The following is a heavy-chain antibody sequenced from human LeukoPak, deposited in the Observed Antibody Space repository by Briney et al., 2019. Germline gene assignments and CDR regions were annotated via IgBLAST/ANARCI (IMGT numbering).Heavy chain of an antibody. J-gene: IGHJ3*02. CDR1: GGSFSGYY. Sequence: PSETLSLTCAVYGGSFSGYYWSWIRQPPGKGPEWIGEINHSGSTNYNPSLKSRVTISVDTSKNQFSLKLSSVTAADTAVYYCARVLYSSGWLGTSDAFGIWGQGTMVTVSS. CDR3: ARVLYSSGWLGTSDAFGI. V-gene: IGHV4-34*01. D-gene: IGHD6-19*01. CDR2: INHSGST.